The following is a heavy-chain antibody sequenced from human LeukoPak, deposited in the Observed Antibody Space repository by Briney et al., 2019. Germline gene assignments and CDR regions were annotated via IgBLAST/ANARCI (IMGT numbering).Heavy chain of an antibody. J-gene: IGHJ3*02. V-gene: IGHV5-51*01. Sequence: GESLKISCKGSGYSFTSYWIGWVRQMPGKGLEWMGIIYPGDSDTRYSPSLQGQVTISADKSISTAYLQWSSLKASDTAMYYCARHGYYGSGSYYNDAFDIWGQGTMVTVSS. D-gene: IGHD3-10*01. CDR1: GYSFTSYW. CDR2: IYPGDSDT. CDR3: ARHGYYGSGSYYNDAFDI.